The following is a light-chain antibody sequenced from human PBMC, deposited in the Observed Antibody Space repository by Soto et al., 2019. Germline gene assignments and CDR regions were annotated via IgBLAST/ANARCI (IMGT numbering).Light chain of an antibody. CDR3: CSYAGSYTGV. CDR1: SSDVGGYNY. CDR2: DVS. Sequence: QSALTQPRSVSGSPGQSVTISFTGTSSDVGGYNYVSWYQQHPGKAPKLMIYDVSKRPSGVPDRCSGSKSGNTSSLTISGLQAEDEADYYCCSYAGSYTGVFGTGTKLTVL. J-gene: IGLJ1*01. V-gene: IGLV2-11*01.